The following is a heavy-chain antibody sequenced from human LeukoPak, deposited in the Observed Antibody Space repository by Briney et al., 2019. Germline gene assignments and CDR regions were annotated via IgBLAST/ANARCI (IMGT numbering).Heavy chain of an antibody. D-gene: IGHD3-10*01. CDR3: ARVRGYGSGSYDTFDI. Sequence: GASVKVSCKVSGYTFTSYYMHWVRQAPGQGLEWMGIINPSGGSTSYAQKFQGRVTMTRDTSTSTVYMELSSLRSEDTAVYYCARVRGYGSGSYDTFDIWGQGTMVTVSS. V-gene: IGHV1-46*01. CDR1: GYTFTSYY. J-gene: IGHJ3*02. CDR2: INPSGGST.